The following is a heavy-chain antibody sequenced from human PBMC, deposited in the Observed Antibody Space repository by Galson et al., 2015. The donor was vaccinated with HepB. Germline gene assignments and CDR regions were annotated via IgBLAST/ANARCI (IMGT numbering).Heavy chain of an antibody. J-gene: IGHJ4*02. V-gene: IGHV4-30-2*01. CDR2: IHHSGSS. CDR3: ARVTRRQGSSFDN. Sequence: TLSLTCAVSGDSISSGGYSWSWIRQPPGKGLEWIGYIHHSGSSYYNPSLKSRVTISIDTSKNHFSLKLSSVTAADTAVYYCARVTRRQGSSFDNWGRGTLVTVSS. CDR1: GDSISSGGYS.